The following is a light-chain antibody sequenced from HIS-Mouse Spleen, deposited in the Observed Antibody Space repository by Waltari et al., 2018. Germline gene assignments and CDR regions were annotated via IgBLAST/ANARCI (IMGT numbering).Light chain of an antibody. Sequence: SYELTQPPSVSVSPGQTARITCSGDALPKKYAYWYQPKSGQAPVLVIYKDRKRPAGSPEGFSGSSAGTMATLTISGAQVEDEADYYCYSTDSSGNHRVFGGGTKLTVL. V-gene: IGLV3-10*01. CDR1: ALPKKY. CDR2: KDR. CDR3: YSTDSSGNHRV. J-gene: IGLJ2*01.